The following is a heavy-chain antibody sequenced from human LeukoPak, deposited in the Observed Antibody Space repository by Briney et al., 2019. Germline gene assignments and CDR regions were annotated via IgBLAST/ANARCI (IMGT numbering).Heavy chain of an antibody. Sequence: GGSLRLSCAASGFTLSSYAMHWVRQAPGKGLEWVAVMSYDGSNKYYADSVKGRFTISRDNSKNTLYLQMNSLRAEDTAVYYCARDALTSKRGKGYYYYYMDVWGKGTTVTVSS. D-gene: IGHD3-10*01. J-gene: IGHJ6*03. CDR1: GFTLSSYA. CDR2: MSYDGSNK. CDR3: ARDALTSKRGKGYYYYYMDV. V-gene: IGHV3-30*04.